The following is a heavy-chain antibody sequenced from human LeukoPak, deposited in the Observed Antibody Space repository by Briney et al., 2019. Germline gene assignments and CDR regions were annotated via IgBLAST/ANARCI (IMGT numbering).Heavy chain of an antibody. CDR3: ASEAYCSGGRCSVQRVVS. Sequence: AAVKVSRMPSRYSFTPYYIHWVRPAPRRGLEWMGWVYSKNGDTKYPQKLQSRLTITRDTSIGIHYMELRSLKSGDTGVYYCASEAYCSGGRCSVQRVVSWGQGTPVTVSS. CDR2: VYSKNGDT. D-gene: IGHD2-15*01. CDR1: RYSFTPYY. V-gene: IGHV1-2*02. J-gene: IGHJ5*02.